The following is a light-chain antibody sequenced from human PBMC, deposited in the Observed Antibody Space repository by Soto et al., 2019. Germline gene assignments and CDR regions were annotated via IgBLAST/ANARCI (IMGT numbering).Light chain of an antibody. CDR2: GAS. V-gene: IGKV3-20*01. J-gene: IGKJ5*01. CDR3: QQYGSSPPIT. CDR1: QSVSSSY. Sequence: EIVLTQSTGTLSLSPGERATISCRASQSVSSSYLAWYQQKPGQAPRLLIYGASSRANGIPDRFSGSGSGTNLTLIISRLEPEDFAVYYYQQYGSSPPITFGQGTRLEIK.